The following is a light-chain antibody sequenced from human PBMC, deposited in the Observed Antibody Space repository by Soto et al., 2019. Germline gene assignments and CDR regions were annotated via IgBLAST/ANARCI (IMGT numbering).Light chain of an antibody. V-gene: IGKV1-9*01. CDR3: QQLNSYPFT. Sequence: DIQLTQSPSFLSACVGDRVTITCRASQGISSYLAWYQQKPGKAPKLLIYAASTLQSGVPSRFSGSGSGTEFTLTISSLQPEDFATYYCQQLNSYPFTFGGGTKVEIK. CDR1: QGISSY. J-gene: IGKJ4*01. CDR2: AAS.